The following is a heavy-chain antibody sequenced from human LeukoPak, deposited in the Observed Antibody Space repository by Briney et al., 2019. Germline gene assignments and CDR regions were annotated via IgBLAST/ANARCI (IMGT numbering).Heavy chain of an antibody. V-gene: IGHV1-2*02. CDR3: ARAKVIVPDY. D-gene: IGHD5-18*01. J-gene: IGHJ4*02. CDR2: INPNSGGT. CDR1: GYTFTGYY. Sequence: GASVKVSCKASGYTFTGYYMHWMRQAPGQGPEWMGWINPNSGGTSYAQKFQGRVTMTRDTSISTAYMELSRLRSDDTAMYYCARAKVIVPDYWGQGTLVTVSS.